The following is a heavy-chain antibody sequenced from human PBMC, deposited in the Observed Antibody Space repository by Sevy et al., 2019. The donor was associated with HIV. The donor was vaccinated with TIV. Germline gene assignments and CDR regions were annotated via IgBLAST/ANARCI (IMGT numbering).Heavy chain of an antibody. CDR2: ICSSSSTI. CDR1: GFTFSSYS. Sequence: GESLKISCAASGFTFSSYSMNWVRQAPGKGLEWVSYICSSSSTIYYADSVKGRFTISRDNAKNSLYLQMNSLRDEDTAVYYCAGLDYYDSSGPVGFQHWGQGTLVTVSS. CDR3: AGLDYYDSSGPVGFQH. D-gene: IGHD3-22*01. V-gene: IGHV3-48*02. J-gene: IGHJ1*01.